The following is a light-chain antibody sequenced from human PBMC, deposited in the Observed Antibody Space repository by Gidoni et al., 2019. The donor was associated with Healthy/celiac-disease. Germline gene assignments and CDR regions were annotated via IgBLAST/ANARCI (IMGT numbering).Light chain of an antibody. CDR3: QQYNSYTWT. CDR2: DAS. V-gene: IGKV1-5*01. J-gene: IGKJ1*01. Sequence: DIQMPQSPSTLSASVGDRVTITCRASQSISSWLAWYQQKPGKAPKLLIYDASSLESGVPSRFSGRGSGTEFTLTISSLQPDDFATYYCQQYNSYTWTFGQGTKVEIK. CDR1: QSISSW.